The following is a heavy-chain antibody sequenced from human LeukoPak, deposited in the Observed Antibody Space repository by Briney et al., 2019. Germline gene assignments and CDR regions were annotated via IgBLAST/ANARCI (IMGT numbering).Heavy chain of an antibody. D-gene: IGHD5-18*01. V-gene: IGHV3-48*03. CDR1: GFTFSSYE. CDR3: ARAWIPTYFDY. CDR2: ISSSGSTI. Sequence: GGSLRLSCAASGFTFSSYEMNWVRQAPGKGLEWVSYISSSGSTIYYAASVKGRFTISRDNAKNALYLQMNSLRAEVTAVYYCARAWIPTYFDYWGQGTLVTVSS. J-gene: IGHJ4*02.